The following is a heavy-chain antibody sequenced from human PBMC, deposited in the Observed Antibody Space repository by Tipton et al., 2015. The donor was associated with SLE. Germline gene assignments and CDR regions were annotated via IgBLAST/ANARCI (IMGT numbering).Heavy chain of an antibody. CDR3: ARDRGGLVDTGMIEY. Sequence: SLRLSCAASAVTVSNNYLTWVRQAPGKGLEWVSGIGWNSGSIGYADSVKGRFTISRDNAKDSLYLQMNSLRVEDTALYYCARDRGGLVDTGMIEYWGQGTLDTVSS. CDR2: IGWNSGSI. CDR1: AVTVSNNY. D-gene: IGHD5-18*01. J-gene: IGHJ4*02. V-gene: IGHV3-9*01.